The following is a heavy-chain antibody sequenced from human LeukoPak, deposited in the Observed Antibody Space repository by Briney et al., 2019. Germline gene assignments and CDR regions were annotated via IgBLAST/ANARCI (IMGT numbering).Heavy chain of an antibody. CDR2: ISYDGSNR. D-gene: IGHD2-2*01. V-gene: IGHV3-30*03. CDR3: ARDVTVPAAPPAYYYYYMDV. Sequence: GGSLRLSCAASGFTFSSYAMSWVRQAPGKGLEWVAVISYDGSNRYYADSVKGRFTISRDNAKNSLYLQMNSLRAEDTAVYYCARDVTVPAAPPAYYYYYMDVWGKGTTVTVSS. J-gene: IGHJ6*03. CDR1: GFTFSSYA.